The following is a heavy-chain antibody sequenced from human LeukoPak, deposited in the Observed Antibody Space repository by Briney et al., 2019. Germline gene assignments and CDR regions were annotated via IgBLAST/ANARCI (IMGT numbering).Heavy chain of an antibody. CDR3: ARDPRYFDWLLGRVSWFDP. J-gene: IGHJ5*02. Sequence: ASVKVSCKASGYTLTGYYMHWMRQAPGQGLEWMGWINPNSGATNYAQKFQGRVTMTRDTSISTAYMELRSLRSDDTAVYYCARDPRYFDWLLGRVSWFDPWGQGTLVTVSS. CDR1: GYTLTGYY. CDR2: INPNSGAT. D-gene: IGHD3-9*01. V-gene: IGHV1-2*02.